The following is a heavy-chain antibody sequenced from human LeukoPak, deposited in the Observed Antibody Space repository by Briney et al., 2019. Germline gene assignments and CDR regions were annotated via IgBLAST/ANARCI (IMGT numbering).Heavy chain of an antibody. CDR2: IRYDGSNK. J-gene: IGHJ4*02. CDR1: GFNFNKYS. V-gene: IGHV3-30*02. Sequence: GRSLRLSCAASGFNFNKYSMHWVRQAPGKGLEWVAFIRYDGSNKYYADSVKGRFTISRDNSKNTLYLQMNSLRAEDTAVYYCAKAGVDTAMVYAGYFDYWGQGTLVTVSS. CDR3: AKAGVDTAMVYAGYFDY. D-gene: IGHD5-18*01.